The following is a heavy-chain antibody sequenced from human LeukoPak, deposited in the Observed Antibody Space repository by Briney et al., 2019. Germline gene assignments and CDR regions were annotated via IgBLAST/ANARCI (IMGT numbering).Heavy chain of an antibody. D-gene: IGHD4-17*01. V-gene: IGHV3-30*03. CDR2: ISYDGSNK. J-gene: IGHJ4*02. CDR3: ARGDYAPYFDY. Sequence: GGSLRLSCAASGFTFSSYGMHWVRQAPGKGLEWVAVISYDGSNKYYADSVKGRFTISRDNSKNTLYLQMNSLRAEDTAVYYCARGDYAPYFDYWGQGTMVTVSS. CDR1: GFTFSSYG.